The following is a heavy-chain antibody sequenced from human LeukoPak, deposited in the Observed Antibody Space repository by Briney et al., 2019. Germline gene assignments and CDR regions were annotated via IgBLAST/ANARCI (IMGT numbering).Heavy chain of an antibody. Sequence: PSETLSLTCGVYGVSFSGYYWSWIRQPPGKGLEWIGEINHSGRTNYNPSLKSRVTISVDTSKNQFSLKLSSVTAADTAVYYCARGRDDSSGYYDAFDIWGQGTKVTVSS. CDR3: ARGRDDSSGYYDAFDI. CDR2: INHSGRT. CDR1: GVSFSGYY. D-gene: IGHD3-22*01. J-gene: IGHJ3*02. V-gene: IGHV4-34*01.